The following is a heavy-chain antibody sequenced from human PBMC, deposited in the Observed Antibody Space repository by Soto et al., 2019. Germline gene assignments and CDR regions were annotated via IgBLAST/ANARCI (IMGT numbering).Heavy chain of an antibody. V-gene: IGHV3-7*01. Sequence: GGSLRLSCAASGFTFSSYWMSWVRQAPGKGLEWVANIKQDGSEKYYVDSVKGRFTISRDNAKNSLYLQMNSLRAEDTAVYYCARELRYYDFWSGYYLRRNWFDPWGQGTLVTVSS. D-gene: IGHD3-3*01. CDR1: GFTFSSYW. CDR2: IKQDGSEK. CDR3: ARELRYYDFWSGYYLRRNWFDP. J-gene: IGHJ5*02.